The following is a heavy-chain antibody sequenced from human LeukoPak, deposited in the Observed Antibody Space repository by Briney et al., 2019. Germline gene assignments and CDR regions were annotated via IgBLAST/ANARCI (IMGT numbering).Heavy chain of an antibody. D-gene: IGHD4-17*01. CDR3: ARDGATAGTVTTHPSDY. V-gene: IGHV3-30*04. Sequence: GGSLRLSCAASGFTFSSYAMHWVRQAPGKGLEWVAIISYDGSNKYYADSVKGRFTISRDNFKNTLNLQMNSLRAEDTAVYYCARDGATAGTVTTHPSDYWGQGTLVTVSS. CDR1: GFTFSSYA. J-gene: IGHJ4*02. CDR2: ISYDGSNK.